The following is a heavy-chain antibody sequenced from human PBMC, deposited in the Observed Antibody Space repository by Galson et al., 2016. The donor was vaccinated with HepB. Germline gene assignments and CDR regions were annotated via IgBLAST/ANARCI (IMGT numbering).Heavy chain of an antibody. CDR2: VEKNSAST. J-gene: IGHJ4*02. Sequence: SLRLSCAASGFSFFNYAMSWVRQAPGKGLEWVSTVEKNSASTYYADSVQGRLTISRDNSKNTLYLHMDSLRAGDTAVYHCTKEAGSIIELWYNDYWGQGTLVTVSS. CDR3: TKEAGSIIELWYNDY. V-gene: IGHV3-23*01. CDR1: GFSFFNYA. D-gene: IGHD3-10*01.